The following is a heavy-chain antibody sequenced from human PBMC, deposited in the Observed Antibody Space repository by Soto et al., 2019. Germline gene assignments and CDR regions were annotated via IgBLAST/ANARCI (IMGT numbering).Heavy chain of an antibody. Sequence: QVQLVESGGGVVQPGRSLRLSCAASGFTFSSYAMHWVRQAPGKGLEWVAVISYDGSNKYYADSVKGRFTISRDNSKNTLYLQMNSLRAEDTAVYYCVREDVEMATIAYAYFDYWGQGTLVTVSS. CDR3: VREDVEMATIAYAYFDY. CDR2: ISYDGSNK. D-gene: IGHD5-12*01. J-gene: IGHJ4*02. CDR1: GFTFSSYA. V-gene: IGHV3-30-3*01.